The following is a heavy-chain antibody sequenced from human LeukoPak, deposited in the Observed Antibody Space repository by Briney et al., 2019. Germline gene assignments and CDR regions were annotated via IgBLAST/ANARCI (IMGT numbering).Heavy chain of an antibody. CDR3: ARGLAAMAIFDY. D-gene: IGHD5-18*01. V-gene: IGHV1-69*05. CDR1: GGTFSSYA. Sequence: SVKVSCKASGGTFSSYAISWVRQAPGQGLEWMGGIIPIFGTANYAQKFQGRVTITTDESTGTAYMELSSLRSEDTAVYYCARGLAAMAIFDYWGQGTLVTVSS. J-gene: IGHJ4*02. CDR2: IIPIFGTA.